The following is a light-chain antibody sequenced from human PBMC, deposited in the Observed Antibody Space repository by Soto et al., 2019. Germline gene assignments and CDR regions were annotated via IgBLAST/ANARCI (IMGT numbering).Light chain of an antibody. V-gene: IGKV1-5*03. CDR1: QSISSW. CDR3: QQYNTFPWT. Sequence: DIQLTQSPSTLSASVGDRVTITCRASQSISSWLAWYQQKPGQAPKALIYKASSLDSGVPSRFSGSESGTEFTLTISSLQPDDFATYYCQQYNTFPWTFGQGTKVEVK. CDR2: KAS. J-gene: IGKJ1*01.